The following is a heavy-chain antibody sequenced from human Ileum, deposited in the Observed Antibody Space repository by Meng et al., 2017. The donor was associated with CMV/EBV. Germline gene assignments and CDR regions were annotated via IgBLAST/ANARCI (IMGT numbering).Heavy chain of an antibody. CDR2: IYTSGSS. D-gene: IGHD7-27*01. CDR1: GVSLRSYY. V-gene: IGHV4-4*07. J-gene: IGHJ4*02. CDR3: AREGPTDWGRALDY. Sequence: VERAGSGPGLVKPSVTLALTCTVLGVSLRSYYWGWIRQPAGKGLEWIGRIYTSGSSNYNSSLKSRVTMSVDTSKNQFSMKLNSVTAADTAVYYCAREGPTDWGRALDYWGQGTLVTVSS.